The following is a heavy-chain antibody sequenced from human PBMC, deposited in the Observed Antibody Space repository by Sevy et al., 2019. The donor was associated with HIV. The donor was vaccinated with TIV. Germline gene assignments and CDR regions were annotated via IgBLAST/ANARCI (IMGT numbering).Heavy chain of an antibody. CDR1: GGTFNNYV. V-gene: IGHV1-69*13. CDR2: IIPIFGSA. CDR3: AGGPPSDVLSSYFDP. Sequence: ASVKVSCKAFGGTFNNYVISWVRQAPGQGLEWMGGIIPIFGSANYAQRFQGRVTITADASTSTVYMDLSSLRSEDTAVYYCAGGPPSDVLSSYFDPWGQRTLVTVSS. D-gene: IGHD3-16*01. J-gene: IGHJ5*02.